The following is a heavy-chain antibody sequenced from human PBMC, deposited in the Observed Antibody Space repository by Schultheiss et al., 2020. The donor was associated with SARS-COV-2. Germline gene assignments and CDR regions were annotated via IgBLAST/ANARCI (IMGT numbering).Heavy chain of an antibody. CDR1: GFTFSSYA. CDR3: AKEPSYYYDSSGYYFDAFDI. V-gene: IGHV3-23*01. Sequence: GSLRLSCAASGFTFSSYAMSWVRQAPGKGLEWVSAISGSGGSTYYADSVKGRFTISRDNSKNTLYLQMNSLRAEDTAVYYCAKEPSYYYDSSGYYFDAFDIWGQGTMVTVSS. D-gene: IGHD3-22*01. CDR2: ISGSGGST. J-gene: IGHJ3*02.